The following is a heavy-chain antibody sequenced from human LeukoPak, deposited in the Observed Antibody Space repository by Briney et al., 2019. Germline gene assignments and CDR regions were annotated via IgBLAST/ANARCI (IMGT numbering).Heavy chain of an antibody. CDR1: GGTFSSYA. CDR3: ARVDNRGHYYDSSGPRKLFDY. D-gene: IGHD3-22*01. V-gene: IGHV1-69*06. CDR2: IIPIFGTA. J-gene: IGHJ4*02. Sequence: ASVKVSCKASGGTFSSYAISWVRQAPGQGLEWMGGIIPIFGTANYAQKFQGRVTITADKSTCTAYMELSSLRSEDTAVYYCARVDNRGHYYDSSGPRKLFDYWGQGTLVTVSS.